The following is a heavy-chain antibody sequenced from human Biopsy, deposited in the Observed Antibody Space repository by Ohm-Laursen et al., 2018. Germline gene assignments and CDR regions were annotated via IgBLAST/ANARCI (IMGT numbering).Heavy chain of an antibody. D-gene: IGHD1-7*01. J-gene: IGHJ5*02. CDR3: GRAVRNQLLTDP. CDR2: LNPVSGNS. CDR1: GYTFTSYD. Sequence: ASVKVSCKTSGYTFTSYDITWVRQASGQGPEWIGWLNPVSGNSNFGQKFRGRVTVTSDTSVSTAYMELSGLTSDDTATYYCGRAVRNQLLTDPWGQGTLVTVTS. V-gene: IGHV1-8*01.